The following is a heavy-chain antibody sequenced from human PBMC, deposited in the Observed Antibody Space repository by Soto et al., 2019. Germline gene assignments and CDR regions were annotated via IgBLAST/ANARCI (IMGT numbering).Heavy chain of an antibody. J-gene: IGHJ6*02. Sequence: EVQLVESGGGLVQPGGSLKLSCAASGFTFSGSAMHWVRQASGKGLEWVGRIRSKASSYATTYAASVKGRFTISRADSRNTASLQMNSLKLEDTAVYYCSSPAYGSASYYYYGMDVWGQGTTVTVSS. CDR2: IRSKASSYAT. D-gene: IGHD3-10*01. CDR1: GFTFSGSA. V-gene: IGHV3-73*01. CDR3: SSPAYGSASYYYYGMDV.